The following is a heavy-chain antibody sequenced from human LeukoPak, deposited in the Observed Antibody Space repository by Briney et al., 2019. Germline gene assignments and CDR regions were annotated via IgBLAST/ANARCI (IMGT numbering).Heavy chain of an antibody. J-gene: IGHJ4*02. V-gene: IGHV4-59*08. Sequence: SETLSLTCAVSGGSFTGHYWSWIRQPPGKALEWIGYVYSSGTTTYNPSLESRVTISLDTSGKQVSLILTSVTAADTAVYYCARSSGWYYFESWGQGTLATVSS. CDR2: VYSSGTT. CDR3: ARSSGWYYFES. CDR1: GGSFTGHY. D-gene: IGHD6-19*01.